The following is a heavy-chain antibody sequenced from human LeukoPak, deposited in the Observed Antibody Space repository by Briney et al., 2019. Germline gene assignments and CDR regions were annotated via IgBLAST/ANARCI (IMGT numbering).Heavy chain of an antibody. J-gene: IGHJ6*02. D-gene: IGHD3-3*01. Sequence: GGSLRLSCAASGFTFSSYGMHWVRQAPGKGLEGVAVIWYDGSNKYYAGSVKGRFTIPGDNSKNTLYLQMNSLRAEDTAGYYCARNVLRVVDYYYYGMDVWGQGTTVTVSS. V-gene: IGHV3-33*01. CDR2: IWYDGSNK. CDR1: GFTFSSYG. CDR3: ARNVLRVVDYYYYGMDV.